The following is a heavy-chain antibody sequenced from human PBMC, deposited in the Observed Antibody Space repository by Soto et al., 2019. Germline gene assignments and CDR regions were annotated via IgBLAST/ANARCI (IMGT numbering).Heavy chain of an antibody. Sequence: KQSQTLSLTCAISGDSVSSNSAAWNWIRQSPSRGLEWLGRTYYRSKWYNDYAVSVKSRITINPDTSKNQFSLQLNSVTSEDTAVYYCARESLSSSSADWYFDLWGRGTLVTVSS. CDR2: TYYRSKWYN. CDR1: GDSVSSNSAA. CDR3: ARESLSSSSADWYFDL. V-gene: IGHV6-1*01. D-gene: IGHD6-6*01. J-gene: IGHJ2*01.